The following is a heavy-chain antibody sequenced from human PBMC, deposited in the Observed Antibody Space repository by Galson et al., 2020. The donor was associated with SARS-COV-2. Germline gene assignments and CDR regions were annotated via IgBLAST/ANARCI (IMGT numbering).Heavy chain of an antibody. CDR3: ARLGIVAVAAARGFDY. Sequence: GESLKISCAASGFTFSSYSMNWVRQAPGKGLEWVSYISSSSNTIYYADSVKGRFTISRDNAKNSLHLQMNSLRAEDTAVYYCARLGIVAVAAARGFDYWGQGTLVTVSS. D-gene: IGHD2-2*01. CDR2: ISSSSNTI. CDR1: GFTFSSYS. V-gene: IGHV3-48*01. J-gene: IGHJ4*02.